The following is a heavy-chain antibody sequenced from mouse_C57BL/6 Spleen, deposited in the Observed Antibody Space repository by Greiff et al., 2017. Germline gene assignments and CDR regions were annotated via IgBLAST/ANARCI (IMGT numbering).Heavy chain of an antibody. Sequence: EVKLEESGGDLVKPGGSLKLSCAASGFTFSSYGMSWVRQTPDKRLEWVATISSGGSYTYYPDSVKGRFTISRDNAKNTLYLQMSSLKSEDTAMYYCARSYYYGSYAMDYWGQGTSVTVSS. V-gene: IGHV5-6*02. CDR2: ISSGGSYT. CDR1: GFTFSSYG. J-gene: IGHJ4*01. CDR3: ARSYYYGSYAMDY. D-gene: IGHD1-1*01.